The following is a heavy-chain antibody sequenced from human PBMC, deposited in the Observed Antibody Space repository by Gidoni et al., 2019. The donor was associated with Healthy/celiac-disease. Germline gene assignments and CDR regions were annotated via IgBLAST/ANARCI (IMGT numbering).Heavy chain of an antibody. CDR3: ARLDDYYGYNWFDP. J-gene: IGHJ5*02. CDR1: GGSLSRSSYY. Sequence: QLQLQESGPGLVKPSETLSLPCPVSGGSLSRSSYYWGWIRQPPGKGLEWIGSIYYSGSTYYNPSLKSRVTISVDTSKNQFSLKLSSVTAADTAVYYCARLDDYYGYNWFDPWGQGTLVTVSS. CDR2: IYYSGST. D-gene: IGHD3-10*01. V-gene: IGHV4-39*01.